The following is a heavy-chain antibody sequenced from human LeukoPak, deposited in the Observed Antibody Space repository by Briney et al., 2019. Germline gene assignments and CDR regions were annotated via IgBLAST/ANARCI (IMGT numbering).Heavy chain of an antibody. CDR1: GYTFTSYY. V-gene: IGHV1-46*01. CDR2: INPSGGST. D-gene: IGHD6-19*01. CDR3: ASLPGIAVAGTLGAFDI. J-gene: IGHJ3*02. Sequence: ASVKVSCKASGYTFTSYYMHWGRQAPGQGLEGMGIINPSGGSTSYAQKFQGRVTMTRDTSTSSVYMELSSLRSEDTAVYYCASLPGIAVAGTLGAFDIWGQGTMVTVSS.